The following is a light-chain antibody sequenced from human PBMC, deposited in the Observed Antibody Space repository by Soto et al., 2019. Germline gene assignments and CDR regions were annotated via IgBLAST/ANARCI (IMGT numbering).Light chain of an antibody. CDR1: QSVSSN. Sequence: EIVMTQSPATLSVSPGERATLSCRASQSVSSNLAWYQQTPGQAPRLLIYGASTRATGVPPTFSGSASGTEFTLTISSLQTDDFSTYYCQQYHSYWTFGQGTKVDIK. J-gene: IGKJ1*01. CDR2: GAS. CDR3: QQYHSYWT. V-gene: IGKV3-15*01.